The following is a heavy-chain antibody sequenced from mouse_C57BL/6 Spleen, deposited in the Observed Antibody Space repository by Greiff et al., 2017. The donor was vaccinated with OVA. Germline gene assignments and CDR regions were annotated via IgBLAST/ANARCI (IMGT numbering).Heavy chain of an antibody. J-gene: IGHJ4*01. V-gene: IGHV1-62-2*01. Sequence: VKLMESGAELVKPGASVKLSCKASGYTFTEYTIHWVKQRSGQGLEWIGWFYPGSGSIKYNEKFKDKATLTADKSSSTVYMELSRLTSEDSAVYFCARHEGLPVTPTDAMDYWGQGTSVTVSS. D-gene: IGHD2-5*01. CDR3: ARHEGLPVTPTDAMDY. CDR2: FYPGSGSI. CDR1: GYTFTEYT.